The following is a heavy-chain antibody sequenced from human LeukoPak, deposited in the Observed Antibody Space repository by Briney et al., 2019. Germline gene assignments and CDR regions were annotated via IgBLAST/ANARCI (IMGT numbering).Heavy chain of an antibody. D-gene: IGHD6-13*01. CDR3: ARAVRSSSWYAYYYYYMDV. CDR1: GGSISSHY. CDR2: IYYSGST. J-gene: IGHJ6*03. Sequence: PSETLSLTCTVSGGSISSHYWSWIRQPAGKGLEWIGYIYYSGSTNYNPSLKSRVTISVDTSKNQFSLKLSSVTAADTAVYYCARAVRSSSWYAYYYYYMDVWGKGTTVTVSS. V-gene: IGHV4-59*11.